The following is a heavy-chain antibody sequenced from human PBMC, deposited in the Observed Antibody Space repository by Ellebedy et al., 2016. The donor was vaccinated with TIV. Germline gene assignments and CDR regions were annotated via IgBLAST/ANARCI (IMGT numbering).Heavy chain of an antibody. D-gene: IGHD2-15*01. V-gene: IGHV1-69*13. CDR1: GGTFSSYA. J-gene: IGHJ4*02. CDR2: IIPIFGTA. Sequence: SVKVSCXASGGTFSSYAISWVRQAPGQGLEWMGGIIPIFGTANYAQKFQGRVTITADESTSTAYMELSSLRSEDTAVYYCARVGGEGCSGGSCYNYFDYWGQGTLVTVSS. CDR3: ARVGGEGCSGGSCYNYFDY.